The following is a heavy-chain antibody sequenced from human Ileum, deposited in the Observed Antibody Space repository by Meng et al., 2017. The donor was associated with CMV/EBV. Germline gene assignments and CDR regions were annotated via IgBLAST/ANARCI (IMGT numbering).Heavy chain of an antibody. V-gene: IGHV3-11*01. J-gene: IGHJ4*02. CDR3: ARGNYGFDY. CDR1: GFIFGDYY. CDR2: ITGPGTTI. Sequence: LSCASSGFIFGDYYMTWIRQAPGKGLEWISYITGPGTTIYYADSVKGRFTISRDNAKNSLYLQMNSLRADDTAVYYCARGNYGFDYWGQGTLVTVSS. D-gene: IGHD4-17*01.